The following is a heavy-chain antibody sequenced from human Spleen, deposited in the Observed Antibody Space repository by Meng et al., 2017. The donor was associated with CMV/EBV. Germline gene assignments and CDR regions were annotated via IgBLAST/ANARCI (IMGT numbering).Heavy chain of an antibody. D-gene: IGHD3-3*01. V-gene: IGHV4-59*01. CDR1: VDSMSPYY. CDR2: IYSIGTT. Sequence: GSLRLSCTVSVDSMSPYYWSWIRQPPGKGLEWIGYIYSIGTTNYNPSLKSRVTISVAPSKNQFSLKVNSVTAADTAVYYCVRQRFLEWLPGYYFDFWGQGTLVTVSS. J-gene: IGHJ4*02. CDR3: VRQRFLEWLPGYYFDF.